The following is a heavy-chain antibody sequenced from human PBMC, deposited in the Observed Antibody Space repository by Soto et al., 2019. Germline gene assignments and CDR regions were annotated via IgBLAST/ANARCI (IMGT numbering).Heavy chain of an antibody. CDR3: ARGGVASYYFDY. V-gene: IGHV1-18*01. J-gene: IGHJ4*02. CDR2: ISAYNGNT. Sequence: QVQLVQSGAEVKKPGASVKVSCKASGYTFSSYGINWVRQAPGQGLEWMGWISAYNGNTNYAQKLQGRVTMTTHTSPTTAYMELRRLRSDDTAVYYSARGGVASYYFDYWGQGTLVTVSA. D-gene: IGHD2-15*01. CDR1: GYTFSSYG.